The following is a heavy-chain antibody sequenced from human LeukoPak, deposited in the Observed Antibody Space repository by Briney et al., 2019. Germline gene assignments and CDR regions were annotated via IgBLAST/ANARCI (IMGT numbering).Heavy chain of an antibody. D-gene: IGHD2-15*01. CDR2: NNGDGSTT. CDR1: GFSLSGYW. CDR3: ARDPRNVGLAP. J-gene: IGHJ5*02. Sequence: GGSLRLSCVASGFSLSGYWMYWVRQAPGKGLMYISRNNGDGSTTNYADVVKGRFTTSRDNVKNTLYLQMNSLRVEDTAVYYCARDPRNVGLAPWGQGTLVTVSS. V-gene: IGHV3-74*01.